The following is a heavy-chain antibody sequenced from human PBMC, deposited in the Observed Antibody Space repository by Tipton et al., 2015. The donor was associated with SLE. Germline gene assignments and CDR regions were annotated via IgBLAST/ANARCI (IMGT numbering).Heavy chain of an antibody. J-gene: IGHJ4*02. CDR2: IYYTGST. Sequence: TLSLTCTVSGGSIRSGDYYWSWIRQPPGKGLEWIGYIYYTGSTYYNPSLKSRVTISVDTSKNQFSLKLSSVTAADTAVYYCANYDILTGYLDYWGQGTLVTVSS. CDR1: GGSIRSGDYY. D-gene: IGHD3-9*01. V-gene: IGHV4-30-4*02. CDR3: ANYDILTGYLDY.